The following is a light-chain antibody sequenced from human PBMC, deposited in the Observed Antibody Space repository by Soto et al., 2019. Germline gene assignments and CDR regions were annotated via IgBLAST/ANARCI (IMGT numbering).Light chain of an antibody. CDR2: DVS. J-gene: IGLJ1*01. Sequence: QSALTQPASVSGSPGQSITISCTGTSSDVGGYNYVSWYQQHPGKAPKLMIYDVSNRPSGVSNRFSGSKSGNTASLTISGLQAEDEADYYCSSYTSSSTLDYVFGTGTXVTVL. CDR3: SSYTSSSTLDYV. V-gene: IGLV2-14*01. CDR1: SSDVGGYNY.